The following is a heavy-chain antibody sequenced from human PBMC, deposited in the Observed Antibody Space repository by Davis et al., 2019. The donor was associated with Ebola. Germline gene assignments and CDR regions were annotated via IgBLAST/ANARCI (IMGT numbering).Heavy chain of an antibody. CDR2: ISSSSSTI. Sequence: GESLKISCAASGFTFSSYSMNWVRQAPGKGLEWVSYISSSSSTIYYADSVKGRFTISRDNSKNTLYLQMNSLRAEDTAVYYCAKEEEADASGALYYYYYGMDVWGQGTTVTVSS. D-gene: IGHD2-8*01. CDR3: AKEEEADASGALYYYYYGMDV. CDR1: GFTFSSYS. V-gene: IGHV3-48*01. J-gene: IGHJ6*02.